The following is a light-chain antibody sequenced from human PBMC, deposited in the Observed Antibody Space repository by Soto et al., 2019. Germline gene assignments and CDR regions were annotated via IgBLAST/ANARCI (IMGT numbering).Light chain of an antibody. V-gene: IGLV2-14*03. Sequence: HSALTQPASVSGSPGQSIAISCTGTNSDVGGYNFVSWYLQHPGKAPKLIIYDVNIRPSGVSDRFSGSKSGNTASLTISGLQAEDEADYYCSSYASSSTPVVFGGGTKVTVL. J-gene: IGLJ2*01. CDR2: DVN. CDR3: SSYASSSTPVV. CDR1: NSDVGGYNF.